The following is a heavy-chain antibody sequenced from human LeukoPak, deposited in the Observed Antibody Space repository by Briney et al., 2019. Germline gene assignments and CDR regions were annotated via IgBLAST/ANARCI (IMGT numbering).Heavy chain of an antibody. D-gene: IGHD3-10*01. J-gene: IGHJ4*02. CDR1: GGSISISGYY. V-gene: IGHV4-39*07. CDR3: ARVLLWFGEPRFDY. Sequence: SETLSLTCTVSGGSISISGYYWGWIRQPPGRGLEWIGSIYYSGSTNYNPSLKSRVTISVDTSKNQFSLKLSSMTAADTAVYYCARVLLWFGEPRFDYWGQGTLVTVSS. CDR2: IYYSGST.